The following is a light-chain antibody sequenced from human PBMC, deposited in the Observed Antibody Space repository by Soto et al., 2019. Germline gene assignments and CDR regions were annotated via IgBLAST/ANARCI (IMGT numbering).Light chain of an antibody. J-gene: IGKJ2*01. Sequence: TVLKPSPLPLPVTLGSRASISVRPIHTSLHSNGDHYLDWYLQKPGQSPQLLIYVGSNRASGVPDRLSGSGSGTDFTLRISRVEAEDVGVSYCMQALQTPTYTFGQGTKVDIK. CDR2: VGS. CDR1: HTSLHSNGDHY. CDR3: MQALQTPTYT. V-gene: IGKV2-28*01.